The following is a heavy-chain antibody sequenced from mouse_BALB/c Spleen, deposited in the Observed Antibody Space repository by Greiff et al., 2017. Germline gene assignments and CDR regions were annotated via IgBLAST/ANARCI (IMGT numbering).Heavy chain of an antibody. J-gene: IGHJ3*01. CDR2: ISYSGST. CDR1: GYSITSDYA. Sequence: EVKVEESGPGLVKPSQSLSLTCTVTGYSITSDYAWNWIRQFPGNKLEWMGYISYSGSTSYNPSLKSRISITRDTSKNQFFLQLNSVTTEDTATYYCARLEGTGFAYWGQGTLVTVSA. D-gene: IGHD2-14*01. CDR3: ARLEGTGFAY. V-gene: IGHV3-2*02.